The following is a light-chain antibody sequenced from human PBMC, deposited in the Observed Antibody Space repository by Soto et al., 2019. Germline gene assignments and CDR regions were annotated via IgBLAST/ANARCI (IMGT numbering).Light chain of an antibody. CDR3: SSYSSGSTHVI. CDR1: SSDVGGYNY. Sequence: QSALTQPASVSGSPGQSITISCTGTSSDVGGYNYVSWYQQHPDKAPKLMIYEVSNRPSGVSNRFSGSKSGNTASLTISGLQAEDETDYYCSSYSSGSTHVIFGGGTKLTVL. CDR2: EVS. J-gene: IGLJ2*01. V-gene: IGLV2-14*01.